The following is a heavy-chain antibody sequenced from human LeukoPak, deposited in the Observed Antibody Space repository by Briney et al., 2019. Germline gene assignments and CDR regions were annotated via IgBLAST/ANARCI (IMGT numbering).Heavy chain of an antibody. V-gene: IGHV3-74*01. J-gene: IGHJ4*02. CDR2: INTDGSAT. CDR1: GFSFSSYW. D-gene: IGHD5-18*01. CDR3: ARDLSGGTGYTYGRGIDY. Sequence: GGSLRLSCAASGFSFSSYWMHWVRQAPGKGLLWVSRINTDGSATYYADSVKGRFTISRDNAKTSLYLQMNSLRAEDTAVYYCARDLSGGTGYTYGRGIDYWGQGTLVTVSS.